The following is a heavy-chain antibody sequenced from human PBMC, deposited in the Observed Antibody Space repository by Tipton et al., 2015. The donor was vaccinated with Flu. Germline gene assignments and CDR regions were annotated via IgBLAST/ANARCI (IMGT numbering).Heavy chain of an antibody. V-gene: IGHV4-59*01. CDR2: VSHSGYT. D-gene: IGHD5/OR15-5a*01. Sequence: LACSVSGDSFGNFYWNWIRQAPGKGLEWIGYVSHSGYTNYNPSLKSRVTISQDTSKTHFSLKLTSVTAADSAVYYCARFQMTAVSTLINYYYGMDVWGQGTSVIVSS. CDR3: ARFQMTAVSTLINYYYGMDV. J-gene: IGHJ6*02. CDR1: GDSFGNFY.